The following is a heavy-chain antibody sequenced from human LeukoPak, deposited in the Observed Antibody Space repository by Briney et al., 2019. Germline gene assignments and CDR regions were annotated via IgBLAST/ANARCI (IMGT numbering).Heavy chain of an antibody. CDR3: AKDRETVAGGEWYFDL. J-gene: IGHJ2*01. CDR2: ISGSGGST. Sequence: AGGSLRLSCAAAGFTFSSYAMGWVRQAAGKGLGWVSAISGSGGSTYYADSVKGRFTISRDHSKHTLYLQMNSLRAEDTAVYYCAKDRETVAGGEWYFDLWGRGTLVTVSS. V-gene: IGHV3-23*01. CDR1: GFTFSSYA. D-gene: IGHD6-19*01.